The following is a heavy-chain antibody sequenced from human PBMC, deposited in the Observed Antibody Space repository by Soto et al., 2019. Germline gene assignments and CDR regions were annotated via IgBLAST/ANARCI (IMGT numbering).Heavy chain of an antibody. D-gene: IGHD3-22*01. CDR3: ARDRRPYYYDSRGPDAFDI. Sequence: ASVKVSCKASGYTFTSYGISWVRQAPGQGLEWMGWISAYNGNTNYAQKLQGRVTMTTDTSTSTAYMELRSLRSDDTAVYYCARDRRPYYYDSRGPDAFDIWGQGTMVTVSS. CDR1: GYTFTSYG. CDR2: ISAYNGNT. J-gene: IGHJ3*02. V-gene: IGHV1-18*01.